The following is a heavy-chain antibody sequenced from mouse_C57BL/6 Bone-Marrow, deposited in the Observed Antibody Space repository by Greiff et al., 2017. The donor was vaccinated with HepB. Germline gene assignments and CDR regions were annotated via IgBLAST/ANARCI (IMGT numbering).Heavy chain of an antibody. J-gene: IGHJ3*01. D-gene: IGHD2-13*01. CDR3: AREAWDGDYWFAY. CDR1: GYTFTNYW. CDR2: INPGDGDT. V-gene: IGHV1-53*01. Sequence: QVQLQQSGAELVKPGASVKLSCKASGYTFTNYWMHWVKQRPGQGLEWIGDINPGDGDTNYNEKFKGKATLTADKSSSTAYMQVSSLTSEDSAVYYCAREAWDGDYWFAYWGQGTLVTVSA.